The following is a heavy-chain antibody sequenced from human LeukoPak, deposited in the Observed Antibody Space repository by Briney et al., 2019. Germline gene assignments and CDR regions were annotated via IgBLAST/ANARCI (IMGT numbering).Heavy chain of an antibody. CDR2: ISAYNGHT. J-gene: IGHJ6*03. CDR1: GYTFNSYG. D-gene: IGHD5-12*01. Sequence: GASVKVSCKASGYTFNSYGISWVRQAPGQGLEWMGWISAYNGHTNYAQKLQGRVTMTTDTSTSTAYMDLRSLRSDDTAVYYCARGPRGRWLRLRDYYYYYMDVWGKGTTVTVSS. CDR3: ARGPRGRWLRLRDYYYYYMDV. V-gene: IGHV1-18*01.